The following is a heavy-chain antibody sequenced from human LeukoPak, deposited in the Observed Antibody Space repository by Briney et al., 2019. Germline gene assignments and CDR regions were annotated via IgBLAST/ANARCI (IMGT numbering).Heavy chain of an antibody. J-gene: IGHJ4*02. Sequence: ASVKVSCKASGGTFSSYAISWVRQAPGQGLEWMGGIIPIFGTANYAQKLQGRVTITADESTSTAYMELSSLRSEDTAVYYCARTGGYCSSTSCYPEMYYFDYWGQGTLVTVSS. CDR2: IIPIFGTA. D-gene: IGHD2-2*01. V-gene: IGHV1-69*13. CDR3: ARTGGYCSSTSCYPEMYYFDY. CDR1: GGTFSSYA.